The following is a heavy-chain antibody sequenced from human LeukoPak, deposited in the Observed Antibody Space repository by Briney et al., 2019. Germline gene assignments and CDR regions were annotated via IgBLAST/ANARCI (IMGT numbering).Heavy chain of an antibody. CDR1: GFTFSSYW. D-gene: IGHD2/OR15-2a*01. J-gene: IGHJ6*02. V-gene: IGHV3-74*01. Sequence: GGSLRLSCAASGFTFSSYWMHWLRQEPRKGLVWVSRISTDGSSRSYADSVKGRFTISRDNGKNTLYLQMNSLRAEDTAVYYCASYLTSIPSGMDVWGQGATVTVS. CDR3: ASYLTSIPSGMDV. CDR2: ISTDGSSR.